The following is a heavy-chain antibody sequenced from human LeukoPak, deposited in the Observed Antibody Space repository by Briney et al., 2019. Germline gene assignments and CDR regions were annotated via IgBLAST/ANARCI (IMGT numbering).Heavy chain of an antibody. CDR2: IYTSGST. Sequence: SETLSLTCTVSGGSISSGNYYWSWIRQPAGKGLEWIGRIYTSGSTNYSPSLKSRVTISVDTSKNQFSLKLSSVTAADTAVYYCARETTEAYFFDYWGQGALVTVSS. CDR1: GGSISSGNYY. D-gene: IGHD1-7*01. J-gene: IGHJ4*02. V-gene: IGHV4-61*02. CDR3: ARETTEAYFFDY.